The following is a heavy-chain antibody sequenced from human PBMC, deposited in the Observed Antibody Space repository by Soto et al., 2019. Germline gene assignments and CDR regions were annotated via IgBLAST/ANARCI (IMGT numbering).Heavy chain of an antibody. CDR3: AKDIRFLEWLLYFYGMDV. CDR1: GFTFSSYG. V-gene: IGHV3-30*18. J-gene: IGHJ6*02. Sequence: QVQLVESGGGVVQPGRSLRLSCAASGFTFSSYGMHWVRQAPGKGLEWVAVISYDGSNKYYADSVKGRFTISRDNSKNTLYLQMNSLRAEDTAVYYCAKDIRFLEWLLYFYGMDVWGQGTTVTVSS. D-gene: IGHD3-3*01. CDR2: ISYDGSNK.